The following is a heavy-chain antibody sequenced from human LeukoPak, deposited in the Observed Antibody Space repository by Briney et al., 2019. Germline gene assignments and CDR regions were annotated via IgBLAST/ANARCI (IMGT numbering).Heavy chain of an antibody. CDR1: DDSITMYY. Sequence: PSETLSLTCSVSDDSITMYYWTWIRQPPGKGLEWIGYVDHTGSTNFNPSLNGRVSISRDTTKNLFSLRLRSVTAADTAVYYCARGAVAGHYYYYYYMDVWGKGTTVTVSS. CDR3: ARGAVAGHYYYYYYMDV. D-gene: IGHD6-19*01. J-gene: IGHJ6*03. V-gene: IGHV4-59*12. CDR2: VDHTGST.